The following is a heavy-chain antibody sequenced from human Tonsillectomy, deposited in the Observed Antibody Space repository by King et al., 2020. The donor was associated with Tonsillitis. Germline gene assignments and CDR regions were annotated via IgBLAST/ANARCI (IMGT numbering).Heavy chain of an antibody. CDR1: GYTFTGYY. J-gene: IGHJ4*02. V-gene: IGHV1-2*02. D-gene: IGHD3-10*01. Sequence: QLVQSGAEVKKPGASVKVSCKASGYTFTGYYMHWVRQAPGQGLEWMGWINPNSGGTNYAQKFQGRVTMTRDTSISTAYMELSRLGSDDTAVYYCAGDAGGGSGPWFDYWGQGTLVTVSS. CDR3: AGDAGGGSGPWFDY. CDR2: INPNSGGT.